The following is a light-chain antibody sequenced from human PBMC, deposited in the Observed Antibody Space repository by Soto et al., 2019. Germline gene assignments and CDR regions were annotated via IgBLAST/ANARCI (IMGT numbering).Light chain of an antibody. CDR3: QQTYRTPLT. V-gene: IGKV1-39*01. Sequence: DIQMTQSPSSLSASVGDRVTITCRASQSITTYLNWFQQKPGKAPQLLIYAASSLQSGAPSRFSGSGSGTEFTLTISSLQPGDFATYFCQQTYRTPLTFGGGTKVDIK. J-gene: IGKJ4*01. CDR2: AAS. CDR1: QSITTY.